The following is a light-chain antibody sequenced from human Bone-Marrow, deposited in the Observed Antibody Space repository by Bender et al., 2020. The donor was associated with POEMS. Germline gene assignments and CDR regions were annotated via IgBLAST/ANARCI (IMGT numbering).Light chain of an antibody. CDR1: SSDVGGYNY. CDR3: CSYTDTTTGVV. CDR2: DVS. Sequence: QSALTQPASVSGSPGQSITISCTGTSSDVGGYNYVSWYQQHPGKAPKLMIYDVSNRPSGVSNRFSGSKSGNTASLTISGLQAEDEADYYCCSYTDTTTGVVFGGGTKLTVL. V-gene: IGLV2-14*01. J-gene: IGLJ2*01.